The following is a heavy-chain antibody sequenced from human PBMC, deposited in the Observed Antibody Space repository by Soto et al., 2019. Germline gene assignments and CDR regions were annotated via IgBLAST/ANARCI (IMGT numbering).Heavy chain of an antibody. CDR3: ARGPYDSSGYYSSGGMDV. CDR1: GYTFTGYY. CDR2: INPNSGGT. J-gene: IGHJ6*02. D-gene: IGHD3-22*01. V-gene: IGHV1-2*04. Sequence: GASVKVSFKASGYTFTGYYMHWVRQAPGQGLEWMGWINPNSGGTNYAQKFQGWVTMTRDTSISTAYMELSRLRSDDTAVYYCARGPYDSSGYYSSGGMDVWGQGTTVTVSS.